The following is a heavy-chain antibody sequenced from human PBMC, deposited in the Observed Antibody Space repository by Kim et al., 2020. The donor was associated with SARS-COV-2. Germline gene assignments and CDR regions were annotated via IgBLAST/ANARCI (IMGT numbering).Heavy chain of an antibody. D-gene: IGHD3-3*01. Sequence: SETLSLTCTVSGGSISSYYWSWIRQPPGKGLEWIGYIYYSGSTNYNPSLKSRVTISVDTSKNQFSLKLSSVTAADTAVYYCARGRLATIFGVVTQFGYWGQGALVTVSS. V-gene: IGHV4-59*12. CDR2: IYYSGST. CDR1: GGSISSYY. J-gene: IGHJ4*02. CDR3: ARGRLATIFGVVTQFGY.